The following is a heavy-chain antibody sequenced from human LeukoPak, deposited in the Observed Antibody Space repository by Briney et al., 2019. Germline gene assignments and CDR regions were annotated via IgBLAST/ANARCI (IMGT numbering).Heavy chain of an antibody. D-gene: IGHD1-26*01. J-gene: IGHJ3*02. CDR1: GSRFTTYW. Sequence: GESLKISFQGSGSRFTTYWIGWVRHMPGKGLEWMGIIYPTDSDTIYSPSFQGHVTISADRSLNTAYLQWSSLKASDTAMYYCARQGFSGNYQGDAFDIWGQGTMVTV. V-gene: IGHV5-51*01. CDR2: IYPTDSDT. CDR3: ARQGFSGNYQGDAFDI.